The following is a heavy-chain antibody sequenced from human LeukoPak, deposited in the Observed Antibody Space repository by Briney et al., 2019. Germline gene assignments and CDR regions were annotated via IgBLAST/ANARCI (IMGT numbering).Heavy chain of an antibody. D-gene: IGHD2-21*02. J-gene: IGHJ4*02. CDR1: GFTFSGSA. V-gene: IGHV3-73*01. CDR3: AKDPGLRVPSYFDY. CDR2: IRSKANSYAT. Sequence: GGSLRLSCAASGFTFSGSAMHWVRQASGKGLEWVGRIRSKANSYATAYAASVKGRFTISRDDSKNTAYLQMNSLRAEDTAVYYCAKDPGLRVPSYFDYWGQGTLVTVSS.